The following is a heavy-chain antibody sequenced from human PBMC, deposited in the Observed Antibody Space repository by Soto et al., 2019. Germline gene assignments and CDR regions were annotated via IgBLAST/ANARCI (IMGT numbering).Heavy chain of an antibody. D-gene: IGHD2-15*01. J-gene: IGHJ4*02. CDR2: IYYSGST. CDR1: GGSISSYY. Sequence: SETLSLTCTVSGGSISSYYWSWIRQPPGKGLEWIGYIYYSGSTNYNPSLKSRVTISVDTSKNQFSLKLSSVTAADTAVYYCASYSAIRLSFDYWGQGTLVTVSS. V-gene: IGHV4-59*01. CDR3: ASYSAIRLSFDY.